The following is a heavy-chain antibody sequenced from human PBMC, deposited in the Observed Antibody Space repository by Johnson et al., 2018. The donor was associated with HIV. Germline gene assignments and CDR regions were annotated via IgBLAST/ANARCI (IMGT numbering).Heavy chain of an antibody. CDR3: ARGPGGGEDALDI. Sequence: MLLVESGGGLVQPGGSLRLSCAASGFTFSSYAMSWVRQAPGKGLEWVSVIYSGGNTYYADSVRGRFTISRDNSKNTLYLQMNNLRVEDTAVYYCARGPGGGEDALDIWGQGTMVTVSS. J-gene: IGHJ3*02. V-gene: IGHV3-66*01. CDR2: IYSGGNT. CDR1: GFTFSSYA. D-gene: IGHD3-16*01.